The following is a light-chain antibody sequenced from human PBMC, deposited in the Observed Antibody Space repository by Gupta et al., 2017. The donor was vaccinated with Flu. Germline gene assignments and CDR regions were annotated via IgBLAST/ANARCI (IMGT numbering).Light chain of an antibody. CDR2: EDR. CDR3: YSTDTSGNHRV. J-gene: IGLJ3*02. V-gene: IGLV3-10*01. CDR1: ALAKNY. Sequence: GQTARITCSGDALAKNYAYWYQQKAGQAPVLLMYEDRKRPSGIPERFSGSSSGTRATLTISGAQGEDEADYYCYSTDTSGNHRVFGGGTKLTVL.